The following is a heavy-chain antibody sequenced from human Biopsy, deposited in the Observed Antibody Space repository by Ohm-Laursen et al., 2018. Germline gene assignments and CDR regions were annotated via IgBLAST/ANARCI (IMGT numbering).Heavy chain of an antibody. CDR2: ISHTGYT. V-gene: IGHV4-59*11. J-gene: IGHJ1*01. CDR3: ARGSNEYGGLYFPH. Sequence: PGTLSLTCPVSGGSFTGHYWTWIRQPPGKGLEWIGHISHTGYTSYKSSLKSRVTISLDTSRKHFSLRLTSLAAADTAVYYCARGSNEYGGLYFPHWGQGTLVTVSS. D-gene: IGHD4-23*01. CDR1: GGSFTGHY.